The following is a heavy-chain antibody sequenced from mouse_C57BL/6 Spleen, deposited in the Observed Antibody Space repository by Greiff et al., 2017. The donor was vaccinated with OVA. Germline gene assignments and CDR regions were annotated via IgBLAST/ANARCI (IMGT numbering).Heavy chain of an antibody. V-gene: IGHV5-15*04. J-gene: IGHJ4*01. CDR1: GFTFSDYG. Sequence: EVKLQESGGGLVQPGGSLKLSCAASGFTFSDYGMAWVRQAPRQGLEWVAFISPLACSTYYADTVTGRSTISRENATNTAYMELSSLRSEDTAMYDCARRGEYGNYGSYAMDYWGQGTSVTVSA. CDR2: ISPLACST. CDR3: ARRGEYGNYGSYAMDY. D-gene: IGHD2-1*01.